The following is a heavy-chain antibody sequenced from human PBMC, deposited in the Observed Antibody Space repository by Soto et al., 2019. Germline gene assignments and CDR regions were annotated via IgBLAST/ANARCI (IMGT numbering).Heavy chain of an antibody. CDR3: VRDFRSSDF. CDR1: RVTFSNYW. D-gene: IGHD3-3*01. Sequence: SPRLSCAASRVTFSNYWVYWVRQAPVKGPMWVSRINGVGTYTNYADSVRGRFSISRDNSENTVYLQMNSLRAEDTAMYYCVRDFRSSDFWGQGTPVTVSS. V-gene: IGHV3-74*01. CDR2: INGVGTYT. J-gene: IGHJ4*02.